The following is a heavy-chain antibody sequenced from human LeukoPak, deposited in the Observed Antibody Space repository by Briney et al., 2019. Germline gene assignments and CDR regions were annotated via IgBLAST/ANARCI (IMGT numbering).Heavy chain of an antibody. J-gene: IGHJ4*02. CDR3: ARCRENDFWSGSPVDY. V-gene: IGHV3-23*01. D-gene: IGHD3-3*01. CDR1: GFTFSSYA. CDR2: ISGSGGST. Sequence: GGSLRLSCAASGFTFSSYAMSWVRQAPGKGLEWVSAISGSGGSTYYADSVKGRFTISRDNAKNSLYLQMNSLRAEDTAVYYCARCRENDFWSGSPVDYWGQGTLVTVSS.